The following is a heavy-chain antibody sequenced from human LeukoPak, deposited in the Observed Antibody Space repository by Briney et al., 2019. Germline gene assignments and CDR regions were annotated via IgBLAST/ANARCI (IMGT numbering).Heavy chain of an antibody. V-gene: IGHV4-59*10. D-gene: IGHD2-15*01. Sequence: PSETLSLTCAVYGGSFSGYYWSWIRQPPGKGLEWIGRVYTSGSTNYNPSLKSRVAMLVDTSKNQFSLDLTSVTAADAAVYYCARDCSGGTCYLGVLDYWGQGIRVTVSS. CDR1: GGSFSGYY. CDR2: VYTSGST. CDR3: ARDCSGGTCYLGVLDY. J-gene: IGHJ4*02.